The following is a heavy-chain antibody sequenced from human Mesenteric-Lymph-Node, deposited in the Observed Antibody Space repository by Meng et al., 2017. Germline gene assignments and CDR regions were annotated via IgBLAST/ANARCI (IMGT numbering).Heavy chain of an antibody. CDR2: IRTKANTYAT. CDR1: GFTFSGSA. CDR3: ARDLYDILTGYYDYYYYGMDV. Sequence: GESLKISCAASGFTFSGSAMHWVRQAAGKGLEWVGRIRTKANTYATAYAASVKGRFTIARDDSENTAYLQMNSLRAEDTAVYYCARDLYDILTGYYDYYYYGMDVWGQGTTVTVSS. D-gene: IGHD3-9*01. J-gene: IGHJ6*02. V-gene: IGHV3-73*01.